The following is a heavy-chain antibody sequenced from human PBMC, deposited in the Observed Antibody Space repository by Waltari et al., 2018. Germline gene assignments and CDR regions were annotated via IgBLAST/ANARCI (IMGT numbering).Heavy chain of an antibody. D-gene: IGHD5-18*01. Sequence: QVQLVQSGAEVKKPGASVKVSCKASGYTFTGYYMHWVRQAPGQGLEWMGWINPNSGGTNYAQKFQGRVTMTRDTSISTAYMELSRLRSDDTAVYYCARDGVVKYSYGEFDPWGQGTLVTVSS. CDR2: INPNSGGT. CDR1: GYTFTGYY. J-gene: IGHJ5*02. V-gene: IGHV1-2*02. CDR3: ARDGVVKYSYGEFDP.